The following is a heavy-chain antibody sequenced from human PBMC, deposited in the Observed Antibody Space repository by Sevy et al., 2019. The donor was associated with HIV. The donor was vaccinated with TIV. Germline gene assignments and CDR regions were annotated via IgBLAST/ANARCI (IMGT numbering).Heavy chain of an antibody. Sequence: GGSLRLSCAASGFTFTNYGMHWVRQAPGKGLEWVAFISNTGISKYSAGSVKGRFTISRDNSKSTVFLHMNSLRPEDTAVYYCSKERNSGWYPPDSGNFDSWGQGTLVTVSS. J-gene: IGHJ4*02. CDR1: GFTFTNYG. CDR2: ISNTGISK. D-gene: IGHD6-19*01. V-gene: IGHV3-30*18. CDR3: SKERNSGWYPPDSGNFDS.